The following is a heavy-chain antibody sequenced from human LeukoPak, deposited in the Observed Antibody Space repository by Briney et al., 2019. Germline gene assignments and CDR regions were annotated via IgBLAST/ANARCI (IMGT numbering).Heavy chain of an antibody. CDR1: GFTFSSYG. CDR3: AKDLRYCDYGYYYMDV. CDR2: IWYGGSNK. J-gene: IGHJ6*03. Sequence: PGGSLRLSCAASGFTFSSYGMHWVRQAPGKGLEWVAVIWYGGSNKYYADSVKGRFTISRDNSKNTLYLQMNSLRAEDTAVYYCAKDLRYCDYGYYYMDVWGKGTTVTVSS. V-gene: IGHV3-30*02. D-gene: IGHD4-17*01.